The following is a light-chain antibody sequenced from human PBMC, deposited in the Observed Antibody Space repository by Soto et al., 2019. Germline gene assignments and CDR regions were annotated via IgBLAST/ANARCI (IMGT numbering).Light chain of an antibody. CDR1: QGIRHY. CDR3: LQDYNYPLT. J-gene: IGKJ4*01. V-gene: IGKV1-6*01. CDR2: AAS. Sequence: AIQMTQSPSSLSASVGDRVTITCRASQGIRHYLGWYQQKPGKAPKLLIYAASSLQSGVPSRFSGRGSGTDVTLTISSLQPEDFATYYCLQDYNYPLTFGGGTKVEIK.